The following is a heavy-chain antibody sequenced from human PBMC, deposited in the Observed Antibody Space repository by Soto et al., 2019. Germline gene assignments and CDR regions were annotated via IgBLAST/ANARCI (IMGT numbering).Heavy chain of an antibody. J-gene: IGHJ5*02. CDR3: ARDLGWFDP. D-gene: IGHD3-16*01. CDR2: IYYSGST. CDR1: GGSISSYY. V-gene: IGHV4-59*01. Sequence: SETLSLTCTVSGGSISSYYWSWIRQPPGKGLEWIGYIYYSGSTNYNPSLKSRVTISVDTSKNQFSLKLSSVTAADTAVYYCARDLGWFDPWGQGTLVTVSS.